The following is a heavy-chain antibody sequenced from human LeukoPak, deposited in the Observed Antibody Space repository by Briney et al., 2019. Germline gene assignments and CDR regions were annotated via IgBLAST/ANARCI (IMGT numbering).Heavy chain of an antibody. Sequence: GGSLRLSCAASGFSFSSYAMSWVRQAPGKGLEWVSGISGRDGSTYYADSVKGRFTISRDNSKNTLYLQMNSLRADDTAVYYCAKRRGLELTYYYHMDVWGKGTTVTVSS. J-gene: IGHJ6*03. V-gene: IGHV3-23*01. D-gene: IGHD1-7*01. CDR2: ISGRDGST. CDR3: AKRRGLELTYYYHMDV. CDR1: GFSFSSYA.